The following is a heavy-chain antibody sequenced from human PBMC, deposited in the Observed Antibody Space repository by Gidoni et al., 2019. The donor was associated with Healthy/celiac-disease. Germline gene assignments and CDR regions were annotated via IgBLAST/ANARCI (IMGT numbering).Heavy chain of an antibody. CDR3: AKRSGQQLVLPWYFDY. V-gene: IGHV3-23*01. CDR2: ISGSGGST. Sequence: EVQLLESGGGLVQPGGSRRLACAASGFTFSSYAMRWVRQAPGKGLEWVSAISGSGGSTYYADSVKGRFTISRDNSKNTLYLQMNSLRAEDTAVYYCAKRSGQQLVLPWYFDYWGQGTLVTVSS. CDR1: GFTFSSYA. D-gene: IGHD6-13*01. J-gene: IGHJ4*02.